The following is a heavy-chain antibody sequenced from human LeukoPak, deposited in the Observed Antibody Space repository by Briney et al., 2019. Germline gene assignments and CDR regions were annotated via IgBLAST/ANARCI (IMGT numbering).Heavy chain of an antibody. V-gene: IGHV1-18*01. D-gene: IGHD3-3*02. J-gene: IGHJ4*02. Sequence: ASVKVSCKASGYTFTSYGITWVRQAPGQGLEWMGYISAYNGDTDYAQKFQDRVTMTTDTSTNTAYMELRSLRSDDTAMYYCARISDYRLAWYFDYWGLGTLVTVSS. CDR3: ARISDYRLAWYFDY. CDR1: GYTFTSYG. CDR2: ISAYNGDT.